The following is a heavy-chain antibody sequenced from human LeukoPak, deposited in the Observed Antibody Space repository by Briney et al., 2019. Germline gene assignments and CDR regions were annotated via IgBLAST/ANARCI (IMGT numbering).Heavy chain of an antibody. Sequence: SETLSLTCTVSGGSISSYYWSWIRQPPGKGLEWIGYIYYSGSTNYNPSLKSRVTISVDTSKNQFSLKLSSVTAADTAVYYCARTLLSGYYDSSGYFDYWGQGTLVTVSS. CDR1: GGSISSYY. CDR2: IYYSGST. V-gene: IGHV4-59*01. CDR3: ARTLLSGYYDSSGYFDY. J-gene: IGHJ4*02. D-gene: IGHD3-22*01.